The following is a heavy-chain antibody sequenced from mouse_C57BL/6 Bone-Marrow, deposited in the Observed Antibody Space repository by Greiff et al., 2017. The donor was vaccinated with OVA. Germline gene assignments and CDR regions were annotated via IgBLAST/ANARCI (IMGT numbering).Heavy chain of an antibody. J-gene: IGHJ3*01. CDR1: GFSLSTFGMG. V-gene: IGHV8-8*01. Sequence: QVTLKESGPGILQPSQTLSLTCSSSGFSLSTFGMGVGWLRQPSGKGLEWLAHIWWDDDKYYNPALKSRLTISKDTSKNQVFLKIANVDTADTATFYCARIASLWDGRFAYWGQGTLVTVSA. D-gene: IGHD4-1*01. CDR2: IWWDDDK. CDR3: ARIASLWDGRFAY.